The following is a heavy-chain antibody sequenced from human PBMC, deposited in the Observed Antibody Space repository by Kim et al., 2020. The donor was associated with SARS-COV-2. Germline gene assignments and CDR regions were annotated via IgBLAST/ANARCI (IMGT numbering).Heavy chain of an antibody. V-gene: IGHV3-30*18. CDR3: ANKPEGYYGMDV. CDR1: GFTFSSYG. Sequence: LSLTCAASGFTFSSYGMHWVRQAPGKGLEWVAVISYDGSNKYYADSVKGRFTISRDNSKNTLYLQMNSLRAEDTAVYYCANKPEGYYGMDVWGQGTT. CDR2: ISYDGSNK. J-gene: IGHJ6*02.